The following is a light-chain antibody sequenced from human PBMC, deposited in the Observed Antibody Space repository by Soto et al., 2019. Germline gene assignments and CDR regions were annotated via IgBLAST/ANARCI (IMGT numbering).Light chain of an antibody. Sequence: EIVMTQSPATLSVSPGERATLSCRASQSVSSNLAWYQQKPGQAPRLLIYGASTRSTGIPARFSGSGSGTAFTHTISSLQSEDFAVYYCQQYNNWPPVTFGGGTKVEIK. CDR3: QQYNNWPPVT. V-gene: IGKV3-15*01. CDR1: QSVSSN. CDR2: GAS. J-gene: IGKJ4*02.